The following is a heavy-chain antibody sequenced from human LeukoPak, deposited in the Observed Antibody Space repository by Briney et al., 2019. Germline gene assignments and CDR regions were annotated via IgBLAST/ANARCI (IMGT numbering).Heavy chain of an antibody. J-gene: IGHJ6*02. Sequence: GASVKVSCKASGGTFSRYAVRWVRQAPGQRFEWMGRITPLLDIVDYAQQFQGRVTITADKSTSTSHMELSSLRSDDTAVYYCTHGYRGGYYYGMDVWGQGTTVTVSS. CDR1: GGTFSRYA. CDR3: THGYRGGYYYGMDV. V-gene: IGHV1-69*04. CDR2: ITPLLDIV. D-gene: IGHD5-12*01.